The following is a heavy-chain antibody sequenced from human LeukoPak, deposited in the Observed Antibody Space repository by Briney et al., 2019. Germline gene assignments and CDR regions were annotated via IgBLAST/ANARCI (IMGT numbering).Heavy chain of an antibody. J-gene: IGHJ4*02. Sequence: GGSLRLSCAASGFTFRNYWMGWVRQAPGKGLEWVANTKPDGTAEYYADSVRGRFTTSRDNANNFLYLQMNGLRGEDTAVYYCARDGGLHTNFDYWGQGTLVTVSS. CDR2: TKPDGTAE. V-gene: IGHV3-7*01. CDR3: ARDGGLHTNFDY. D-gene: IGHD2-15*01. CDR1: GFTFRNYW.